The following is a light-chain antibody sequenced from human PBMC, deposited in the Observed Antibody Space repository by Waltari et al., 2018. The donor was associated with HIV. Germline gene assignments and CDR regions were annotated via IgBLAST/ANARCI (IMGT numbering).Light chain of an antibody. J-gene: IGKJ3*01. Sequence: DIVMTQSPESLTMSPGERATINCKTSRSVVSSSNNQNYLAWYQHKVGQSPKLLIYWASTRAPGVPERFSGGGSGTDFTLTIRGLQADDEAVYYCQQYETVPFTFDPGTTV. CDR1: RSVVSSSNNQNY. CDR3: QQYETVPFT. CDR2: WAS. V-gene: IGKV4-1*01.